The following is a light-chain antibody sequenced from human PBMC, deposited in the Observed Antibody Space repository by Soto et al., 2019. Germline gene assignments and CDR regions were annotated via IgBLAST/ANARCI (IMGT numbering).Light chain of an antibody. CDR2: LGS. CDR1: QSLLHGNGYNY. CDR3: MQALQTPT. V-gene: IGKV2-28*01. J-gene: IGKJ1*01. Sequence: DIVMTQSPLSLPVTPGEPASISCRSSQSLLHGNGYNYLDWYLQKLGQSPQLLIYLGSNRASGVPDRFSGSGSGTDFTLKISRVEAEDVGVYYCMQALQTPTFGQGTKVEIQ.